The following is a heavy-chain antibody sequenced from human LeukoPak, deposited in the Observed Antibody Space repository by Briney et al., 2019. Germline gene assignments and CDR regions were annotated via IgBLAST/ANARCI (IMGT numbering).Heavy chain of an antibody. CDR3: ANLAPRGPSPY. CDR1: GFTFSNYA. Sequence: GGSLRLSCVASGFTFSNYAMSWVRQAPGKGLELVSGIYGSDDKTVYGDAVKGRFTISRDNSKNTLYLQMNSLRADDTAVYYCANLAPRGPSPYWGQGTLVTVSS. V-gene: IGHV3-23*01. J-gene: IGHJ4*02. CDR2: IYGSDDKT.